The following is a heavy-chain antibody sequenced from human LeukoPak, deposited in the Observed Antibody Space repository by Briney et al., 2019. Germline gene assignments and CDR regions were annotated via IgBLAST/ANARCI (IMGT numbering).Heavy chain of an antibody. V-gene: IGHV3-21*01. CDR3: ARRRRGSYYFDY. D-gene: IGHD6-6*01. Sequence: GGSLRLSCAASGFTFSSYAMSWVRQAPGKGLEWVSSISSSSSYIYYADSVKGRFTISRDNAKNSLYLQMNSLRAEDTAVYYCARRRRGSYYFDYWGQGTLVTVSS. CDR2: ISSSSSYI. J-gene: IGHJ4*02. CDR1: GFTFSSYA.